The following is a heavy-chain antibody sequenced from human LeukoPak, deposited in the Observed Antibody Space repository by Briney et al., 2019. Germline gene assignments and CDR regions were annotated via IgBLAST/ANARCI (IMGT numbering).Heavy chain of an antibody. CDR2: INAGNGNT. CDR3: ARGPRAAADDY. CDR1: EYTFINFA. V-gene: IGHV1-3*01. D-gene: IGHD6-13*01. Sequence: ASVKVSCKASEYTFINFAINWGRQAPGQRPEWMGWINAGNGNTKYSQKFQGRVTITRDTSASTAYMELSSLTSEDTAVYYCARGPRAAADDYWGQGTLVTVSS. J-gene: IGHJ4*02.